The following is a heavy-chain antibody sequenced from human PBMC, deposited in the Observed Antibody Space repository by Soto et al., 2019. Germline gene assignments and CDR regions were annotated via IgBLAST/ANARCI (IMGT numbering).Heavy chain of an antibody. D-gene: IGHD2-8*01. Sequence: TLSLTCTVSGGSVSNSNYYWGWIRQSPGKGLEWIGSVYYRGRSYSKSSVKSRVTISVDTSKNQFSLNLNSVTASDTAVYFCVSQRTSVLTQAYFDYWGPGALVTVSS. CDR3: VSQRTSVLTQAYFDY. CDR1: GGSVSNSNYY. V-gene: IGHV4-39*01. J-gene: IGHJ4*02. CDR2: VYYRGRS.